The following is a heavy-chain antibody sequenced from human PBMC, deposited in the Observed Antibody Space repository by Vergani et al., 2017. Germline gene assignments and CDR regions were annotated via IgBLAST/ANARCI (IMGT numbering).Heavy chain of an antibody. Sequence: QVQMVKSGAEVKKPGASVKVSRKVSGYTLTELSMHWVRQAPGKGVEWMGGLDPEEGETIYAQKFKGRVTMTEDTSTDTAYMELSSVRSEVTAVYYCATNAFGGLISGWFDPWGQGTLVTVSS. J-gene: IGHJ5*02. V-gene: IGHV1-24*01. D-gene: IGHD3-16*01. CDR3: ATNAFGGLISGWFDP. CDR1: GYTLTELS. CDR2: LDPEEGET.